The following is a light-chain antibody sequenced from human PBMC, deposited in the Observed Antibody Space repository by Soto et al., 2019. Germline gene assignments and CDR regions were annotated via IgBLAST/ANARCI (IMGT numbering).Light chain of an antibody. Sequence: QSVLTQPPSVSAAPGQKATISCSGSSSNIGKNYVSWYQQHPGTAPKLLIYDNDKRPSGIADRFSGSKSGTSATLGITGLQTGDEADYYCATWDRSLSAGVFGGGTKLTVL. J-gene: IGLJ3*02. CDR3: ATWDRSLSAGV. CDR1: SSNIGKNY. V-gene: IGLV1-51*01. CDR2: DND.